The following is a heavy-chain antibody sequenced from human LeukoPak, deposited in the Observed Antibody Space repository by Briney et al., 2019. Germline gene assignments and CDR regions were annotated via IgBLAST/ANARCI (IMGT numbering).Heavy chain of an antibody. CDR2: IGGSGSST. CDR1: GFTLSSYA. J-gene: IGHJ4*02. CDR3: AKGLKGGSYYYNFDY. D-gene: IGHD1-26*01. Sequence: GGSLRLSCAASGFTLSSYAMSWVRQAPGKGLEWVSAIGGSGSSTYYADSVKGRFTISRDNSKNTLYLQMNRLRAEDTAVYYGAKGLKGGSYYYNFDYWGQGTLVTVSS. V-gene: IGHV3-23*01.